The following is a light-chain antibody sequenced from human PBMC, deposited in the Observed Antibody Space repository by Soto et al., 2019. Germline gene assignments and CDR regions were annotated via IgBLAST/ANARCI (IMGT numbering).Light chain of an antibody. V-gene: IGKV1-9*01. CDR1: QGIRDF. CDR3: QQFNVYPLT. Sequence: DIQLTQSPSFLSASVGDRVTITCWASQGIRDFLAWYQQKPGKAPKLLIYAASTLQTGVPTRFSGIASGTEFTLIISNLQPADFATYYCQQFNVYPLTFGGGTKVEIK. J-gene: IGKJ4*01. CDR2: AAS.